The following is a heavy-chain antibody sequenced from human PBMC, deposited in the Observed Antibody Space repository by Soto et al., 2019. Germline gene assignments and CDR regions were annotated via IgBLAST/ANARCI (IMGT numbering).Heavy chain of an antibody. V-gene: IGHV4-31*03. D-gene: IGHD6-6*01. CDR3: ARRGGSSSGYYYYAMDV. CDR2: IYSNGDT. CDR1: MDSMNSGGYY. J-gene: IGHJ6*01. Sequence: KTSETLSITCSFSMDSMNSGGYYWSWIRQHPGKGLEWIGYIYSNGDTYYNPSLKSRVTISVDTSKNQFSLNLTSVTAADTAVYYCARRGGSSSGYYYYAMDVWGQGTPVTVSS.